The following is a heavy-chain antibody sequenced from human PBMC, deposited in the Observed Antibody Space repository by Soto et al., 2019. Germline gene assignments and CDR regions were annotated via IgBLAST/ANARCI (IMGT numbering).Heavy chain of an antibody. V-gene: IGHV3-48*02. CDR1: GFPFSFYS. D-gene: IGHD1-1*01. CDR3: ARDGKGAAYTHGPYYFDY. J-gene: IGHJ4*02. Sequence: GGSLRLSCAASGFPFSFYSMNWVRQAPGKGLEWISYITSTSSVINYADSVRGRFTISRDNAMRSLFLHMNSLRDEDTAVYYCARDGKGAAYTHGPYYFDYWGQGALVTVS. CDR2: ITSTSSVI.